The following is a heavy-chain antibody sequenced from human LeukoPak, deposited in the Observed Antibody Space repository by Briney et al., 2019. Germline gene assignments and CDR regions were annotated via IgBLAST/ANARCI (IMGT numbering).Heavy chain of an antibody. CDR1: GFTFSSYW. CDR2: INPEATTI. D-gene: IGHD4-17*01. J-gene: IGHJ4*02. CDR3: ATLHYGDFNY. Sequence: GGSLRLSCAASGFTFSSYWIHWVRQAPGQGLVWVSRINPEATTISYADSVKGRFTISRDNAKNTLYLQMNSLRAEGTAVYYCATLHYGDFNYWGQGTLLTVSS. V-gene: IGHV3-74*01.